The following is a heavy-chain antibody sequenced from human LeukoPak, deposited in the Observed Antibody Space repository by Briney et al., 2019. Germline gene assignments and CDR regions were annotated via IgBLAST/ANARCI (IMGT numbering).Heavy chain of an antibody. CDR3: ARDSFGFGGADNWFDP. V-gene: IGHV4-4*07. CDR1: GGSISTYY. Sequence: PSETLSLTCTVSGGSISTYYWSWIRQPAGKGLEWIGRIYFSGDTNYNPSLKSRVTISEDTSKNQFSLKLSSVTAADTAVYYCARDSFGFGGADNWFDPWGQGTLVIVSS. J-gene: IGHJ5*02. D-gene: IGHD3-16*01. CDR2: IYFSGDT.